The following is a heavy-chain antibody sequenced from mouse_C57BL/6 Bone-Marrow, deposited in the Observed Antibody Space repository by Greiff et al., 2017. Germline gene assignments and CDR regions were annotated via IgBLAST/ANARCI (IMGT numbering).Heavy chain of an antibody. Sequence: EVKVVESGGGLVQPKGSLKLSCAASGFSFNTYAMNWVRQAPGKGLEWVARIRSKSNNYATYYADSVKDRFTISRDDSESMLYLQMNNLKTEDTAMYYCVRHSIYYYGSSYDWYFDVWGTGTTVTVSS. J-gene: IGHJ1*03. CDR2: IRSKSNNYAT. D-gene: IGHD1-1*01. CDR3: VRHSIYYYGSSYDWYFDV. V-gene: IGHV10-1*01. CDR1: GFSFNTYA.